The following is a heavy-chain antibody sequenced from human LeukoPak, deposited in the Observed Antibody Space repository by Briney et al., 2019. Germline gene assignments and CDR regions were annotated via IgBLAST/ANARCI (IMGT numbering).Heavy chain of an antibody. J-gene: IGHJ4*02. V-gene: IGHV3-7*04. CDR1: GFPFNSYC. CDR2: IKQDGSKK. D-gene: IGHD5-24*01. CDR3: TRVGYIDEGIDY. Sequence: GGSLRLSCVASGFPFNSYCMTEVRQAPGKGLEWVANIKQDGSKKSYVDSVKGRFTISRDNAKNSLYLQMNSLRAEDTAIYYCTRVGYIDEGIDYWGQGTLVTVSS.